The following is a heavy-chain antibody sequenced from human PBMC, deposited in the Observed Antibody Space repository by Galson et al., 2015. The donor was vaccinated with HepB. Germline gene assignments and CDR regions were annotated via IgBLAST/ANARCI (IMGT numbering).Heavy chain of an antibody. CDR2: IGTAGDT. Sequence: SLRLSCAASGFTFSSYDMHWVRQATGKGLEWVSAIGTAGDTYYPGSVKGRFTISRENAKNSLYLQMNSLRAGDTAVYYCARSSRGSGWYRYLEEAFDIWGQGTMVTVSS. J-gene: IGHJ3*02. CDR3: ARSSRGSGWYRYLEEAFDI. CDR1: GFTFSSYD. V-gene: IGHV3-13*01. D-gene: IGHD6-19*01.